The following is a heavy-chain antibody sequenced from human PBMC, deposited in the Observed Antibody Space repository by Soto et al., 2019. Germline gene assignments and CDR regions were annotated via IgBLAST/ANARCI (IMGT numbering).Heavy chain of an antibody. J-gene: IGHJ4*02. Sequence: PGGSLRLSCAASGFTVSSNYMSWVRQAPGKGLEWVSVIYSGGSTYYADSVKGRFTISRDNSKNTLYLQMNSLRAEDTAVYYCAREPYYYDSSGYNRYYWGQGTLATVS. V-gene: IGHV3-53*01. CDR1: GFTVSSNY. D-gene: IGHD3-22*01. CDR2: IYSGGST. CDR3: AREPYYYDSSGYNRYY.